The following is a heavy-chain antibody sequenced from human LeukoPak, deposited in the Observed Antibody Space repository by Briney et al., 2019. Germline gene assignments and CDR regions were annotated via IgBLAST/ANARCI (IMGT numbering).Heavy chain of an antibody. CDR1: GFTFSSYA. V-gene: IGHV3-64D*09. Sequence: GGSLRLSFSASGFTFSSYAMHWVRQAPGKGLEYVSGVSGNGGTTYYADSVEGRFTISRDNSKNTLYLQMSSLRVEDTAAYYCVKDRRVYYYDSSCDYWGQGTLVAVSS. CDR3: VKDRRVYYYDSSCDY. J-gene: IGHJ4*02. CDR2: VSGNGGTT. D-gene: IGHD3-22*01.